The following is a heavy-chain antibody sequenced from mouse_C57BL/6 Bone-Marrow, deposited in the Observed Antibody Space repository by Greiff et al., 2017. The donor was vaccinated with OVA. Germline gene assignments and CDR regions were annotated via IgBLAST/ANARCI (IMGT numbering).Heavy chain of an antibody. Sequence: VQLQQPGAELVKPGASVKLSCKASGYTFTSYWMHWVKQRPGQGLEWIGMIHPNSGSTNYNEKFKSKATLTVDKSSSTAYMQLSSLTSEDSAVYYCARYGDGGYFDVWGTGTTVTVSS. D-gene: IGHD1-1*01. J-gene: IGHJ1*03. CDR1: GYTFTSYW. CDR3: ARYGDGGYFDV. V-gene: IGHV1-64*01. CDR2: IHPNSGST.